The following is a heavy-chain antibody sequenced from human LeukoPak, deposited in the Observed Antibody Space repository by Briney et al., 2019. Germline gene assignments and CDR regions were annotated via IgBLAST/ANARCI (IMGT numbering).Heavy chain of an antibody. CDR3: ARRKVVPAAITASYAFDI. CDR1: GGSISSYY. Sequence: SETLSPTRTVSGGSISSYYWSWIRQPPGKGLEWIGYIYTSGSTNYNPSLKSRVTISVDTSKNQLPLKLSSVTAADTAVHYCARRKVVPAAITASYAFDIWGQGTMVTVSS. D-gene: IGHD2-2*02. J-gene: IGHJ3*02. V-gene: IGHV4-4*09. CDR2: IYTSGST.